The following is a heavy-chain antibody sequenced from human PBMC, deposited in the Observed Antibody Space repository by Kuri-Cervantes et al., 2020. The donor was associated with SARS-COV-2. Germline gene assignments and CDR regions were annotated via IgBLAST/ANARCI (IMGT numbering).Heavy chain of an antibody. CDR2: INHSGST. J-gene: IGHJ1*01. V-gene: IGHV4-34*01. CDR3: ARVSDSGSPRHPYFQH. CDR1: GGSFSGYH. Sequence: ESLKISCAVYGGSFSGYHWSWIRQPPGKGLEWIGEINHSGSTNYNPSLKSRVTISVDTSKDQFSLKLSSVTAADTAVYYCARVSDSGSPRHPYFQHWGQGTLVTVSS. D-gene: IGHD1-26*01.